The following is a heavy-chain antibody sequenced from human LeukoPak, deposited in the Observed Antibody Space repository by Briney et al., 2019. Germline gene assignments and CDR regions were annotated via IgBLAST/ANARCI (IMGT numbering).Heavy chain of an antibody. CDR2: VSGSVGSK. J-gene: IGHJ5*02. CDR3: ARGQYSSGWPLGGWFDP. D-gene: IGHD6-19*01. V-gene: IGHV3-23*01. Sequence: GGSLRLSCAASGFTFSSYAMSWVRQAPGKGLEWVSAVSGSVGSKYYADSVKGRFTISRDNSKNTLSLQMNSLRAEDTAVYYCARGQYSSGWPLGGWFDPWGQGTLVTVSS. CDR1: GFTFSSYA.